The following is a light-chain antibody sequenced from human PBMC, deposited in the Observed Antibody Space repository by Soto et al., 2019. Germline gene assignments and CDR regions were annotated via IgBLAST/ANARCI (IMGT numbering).Light chain of an antibody. CDR2: WAS. CDR1: QSVLYSSNNKNY. Sequence: DIVMTQSPDSLAVFLGERATINCKSSQSVLYSSNNKNYLAWYQQKPGQPPKLLIYWASTRESGVPDRFSGSGSGTDFTLTIISLQAEDGAVYYCQQYWSTPLTFGGGTKVQIK. J-gene: IGKJ4*01. CDR3: QQYWSTPLT. V-gene: IGKV4-1*01.